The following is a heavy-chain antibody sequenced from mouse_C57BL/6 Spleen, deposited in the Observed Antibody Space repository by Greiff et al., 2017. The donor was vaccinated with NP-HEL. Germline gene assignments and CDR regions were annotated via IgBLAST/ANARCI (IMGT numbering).Heavy chain of an antibody. V-gene: IGHV5-15*01. D-gene: IGHD1-1*01. CDR2: ISNLAYSI. Sequence: EVQLVESGGGLVQPGGSLKLSCAASGFTFSDYGMAWVRQAPRKGPEWVAFISNLAYSIYYADTVTGRFTISRENAKNTLYLEMSSLRSEDTAMYYCARSGSSYGYFDVWGTGTTVTVAS. CDR1: GFTFSDYG. J-gene: IGHJ1*03. CDR3: ARSGSSYGYFDV.